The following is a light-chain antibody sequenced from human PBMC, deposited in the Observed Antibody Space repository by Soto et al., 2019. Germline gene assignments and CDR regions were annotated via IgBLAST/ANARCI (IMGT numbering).Light chain of an antibody. V-gene: IGKV3-20*01. Sequence: EIVLTQSPGTLSLSPGEGATVSCRASQSVRNGALAWYQQKPGQAPRLLIFGASSRATDVPDRFSGSGSGTNFTLPTGRLGPEDFAVYYCPNYGASAQTFGQGTKL. CDR2: GAS. CDR3: PNYGASAQT. J-gene: IGKJ2*01. CDR1: QSVRNGA.